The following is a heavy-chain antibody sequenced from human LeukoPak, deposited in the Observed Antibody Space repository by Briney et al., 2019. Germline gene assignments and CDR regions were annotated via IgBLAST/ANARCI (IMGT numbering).Heavy chain of an antibody. V-gene: IGHV4-59*01. CDR1: GGSISSYY. CDR3: ARGRGNDFWSGYWYFDY. J-gene: IGHJ4*02. CDR2: IYYSGST. Sequence: PSETLSLTCTVSGGSISSYYWSWIRQPPGKGLEWIGYIYYSGSTNYNPSLKSRVTISVDTSKNQFSLKLSSVTAADTAVYYCARGRGNDFWSGYWYFDYWGQGTLVTVSS. D-gene: IGHD3-3*01.